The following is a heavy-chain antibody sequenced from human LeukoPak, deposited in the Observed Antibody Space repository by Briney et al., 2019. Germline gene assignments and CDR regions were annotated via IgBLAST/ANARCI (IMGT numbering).Heavy chain of an antibody. D-gene: IGHD2-15*01. CDR3: ARLGYCSGGSCSSFDY. Sequence: QPGGSLRLSCAASGFTFSSYSMNWVRQAPGKGLEWVSYISSSSSTIYYADSVKGRFTISRDNAKNSLYLQMNSLRAEDTAVYYCARLGYCSGGSCSSFDYWGQGTLVTVSS. V-gene: IGHV3-48*01. J-gene: IGHJ4*02. CDR2: ISSSSSTI. CDR1: GFTFSSYS.